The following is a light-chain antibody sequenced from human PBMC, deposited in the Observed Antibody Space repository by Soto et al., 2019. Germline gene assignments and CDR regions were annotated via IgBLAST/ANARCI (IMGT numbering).Light chain of an antibody. V-gene: IGLV2-23*02. Sequence: QSVLTQPASVSGSPGQSITISCSGISRDVGGYNYVSWYQQHPGKAPKLMISEVSNRPSGVSNRFSGSKSGNTASLTISGLQADDEADYYCCAYAGSSILVFGGGTKLTVL. CDR3: CAYAGSSILV. CDR2: EVS. CDR1: SRDVGGYNY. J-gene: IGLJ2*01.